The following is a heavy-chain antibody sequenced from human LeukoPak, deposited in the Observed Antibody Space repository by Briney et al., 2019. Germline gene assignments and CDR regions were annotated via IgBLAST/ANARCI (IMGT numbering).Heavy chain of an antibody. D-gene: IGHD6-19*01. CDR2: ISPYNGKT. V-gene: IGHV1-18*01. J-gene: IGHJ4*02. CDR1: GGTFSSYA. Sequence: ASVKVSCKASGGTFSSYAISWVRQAPGQGLEWMGWISPYNGKTNSAQKVQGRVTMTTDTSTSTAYMELRSLRSDDTAVYYCARVEKIAVGGRDYFDYWGQGTLVTVSS. CDR3: ARVEKIAVGGRDYFDY.